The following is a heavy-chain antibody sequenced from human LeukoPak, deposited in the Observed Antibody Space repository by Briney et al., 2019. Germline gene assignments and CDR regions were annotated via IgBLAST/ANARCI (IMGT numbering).Heavy chain of an antibody. Sequence: SEPLSLTCAVYGGSFSGYYWSWIRPPAGKGLEWIGRIYTSGSTNYNPSLNSRVTMSVDTSKNQFSLKLSSVPAADTAVYYCARDRLVGHDYWGQGTLATVSS. V-gene: IGHV4-4*07. D-gene: IGHD6-19*01. CDR1: GGSFSGYY. CDR3: ARDRLVGHDY. CDR2: IYTSGST. J-gene: IGHJ4*02.